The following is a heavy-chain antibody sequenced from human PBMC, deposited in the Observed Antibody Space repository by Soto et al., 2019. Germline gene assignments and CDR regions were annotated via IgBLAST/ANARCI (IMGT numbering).Heavy chain of an antibody. CDR2: IYYSGST. CDR3: AKTVTTRTYYYYYGMDV. CDR1: GGSISSSSYY. D-gene: IGHD4-17*01. V-gene: IGHV4-39*01. Sequence: SETLSLTCTVSGGSISSSSYYWGWIRQPPGKGLEWIGSIYYSGSTYYNPSLKSRVTISVDTSKNQFSLKLSSVTAADTAVYYCAKTVTTRTYYYYYGMDVWGQGTTVTVS. J-gene: IGHJ6*02.